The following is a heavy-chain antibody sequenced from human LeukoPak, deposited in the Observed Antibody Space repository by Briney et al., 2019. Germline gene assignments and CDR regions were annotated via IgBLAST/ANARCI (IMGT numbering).Heavy chain of an antibody. CDR3: AREGLGSGRGGDFDL. V-gene: IGHV4-38-2*02. CDR2: MHHSGST. D-gene: IGHD2-15*01. CDR1: DYSISSGYY. J-gene: IGHJ2*01. Sequence: SETLSLTCTVSDYSISSGYYWGWIRQPPGKGLEWIGSMHHSGSTYYNPSLKSRVTISIDTSKNQFSLKLTSVPAADTAVYYCAREGLGSGRGGDFDLWGRGTLVTVSS.